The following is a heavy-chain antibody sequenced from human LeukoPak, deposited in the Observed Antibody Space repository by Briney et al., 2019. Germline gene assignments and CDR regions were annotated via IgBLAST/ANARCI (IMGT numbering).Heavy chain of an antibody. J-gene: IGHJ6*02. D-gene: IGHD6-6*01. CDR3: AKGSSGASGYYGMDV. CDR2: IWYYATNK. CDR1: GFTFSSDG. V-gene: IGHV3-30*02. Sequence: GGALRLSCAASGFTFSSDGMDGGRQAPGKGVEGGAVIWYYATNKYYAASVKGPFTISRDNSQNTLYLQMNSLRAEDTAVYYCAKGSSGASGYYGMDVWRQGTTVTVSS.